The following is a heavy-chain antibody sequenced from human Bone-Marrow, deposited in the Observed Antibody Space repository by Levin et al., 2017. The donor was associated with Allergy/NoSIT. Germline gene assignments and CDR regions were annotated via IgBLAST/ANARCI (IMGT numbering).Heavy chain of an antibody. J-gene: IGHJ4*02. D-gene: IGHD2-2*01. CDR3: ARDPASPHPEYFDY. V-gene: IGHV3-21*01. CDR2: ISSHSIYI. Sequence: PGGSLRLSCAASGFAFSTYSMNWVRQAPGKGLEWVSSISSHSIYIYYAASVKGRFTISRDNAKNSLYLQMNRLTVEDAAVYYCARDPASPHPEYFDYWGQGALVTVSS. CDR1: GFAFSTYS.